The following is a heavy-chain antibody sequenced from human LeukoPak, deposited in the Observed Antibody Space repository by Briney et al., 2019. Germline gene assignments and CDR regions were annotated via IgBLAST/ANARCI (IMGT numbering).Heavy chain of an antibody. V-gene: IGHV1-24*01. CDR2: FDPEDGET. CDR3: ATATEGAGIAVAGPVDY. CDR1: GYTLTELS. J-gene: IGHJ4*02. Sequence: GASVKVSCKVSGYTLTELSMHWVRQAPGKGLEWMGGFDPEDGETIYAQKFQGRVTMTEDTSTDTAYMELSSLRSEDTAVYYCATATEGAGIAVAGPVDYWGQGTLVAVSS. D-gene: IGHD6-19*01.